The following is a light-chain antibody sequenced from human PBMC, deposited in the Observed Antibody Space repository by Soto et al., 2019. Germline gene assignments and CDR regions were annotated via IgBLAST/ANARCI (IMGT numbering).Light chain of an antibody. CDR1: SSDIGAYNF. Sequence: QSALTQPASVSGSPGQSITISCTGTSSDIGAYNFVSWYQQHPGKAPKLMLYDVNIRPSGVSNRFSGSKSGNTASLTISGLQAEDGADYYCTSWTTSTTMIFGGGTQLTVL. CDR2: DVN. CDR3: TSWTTSTTMI. V-gene: IGLV2-14*03. J-gene: IGLJ2*01.